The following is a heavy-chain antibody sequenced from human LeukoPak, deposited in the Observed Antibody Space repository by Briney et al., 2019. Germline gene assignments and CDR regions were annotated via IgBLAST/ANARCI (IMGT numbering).Heavy chain of an antibody. CDR2: IYYSGTT. D-gene: IGHD3-3*01. Sequence: SETLSLTCTVSGGSISSSSYSWGWIRQPPGKGLERIGSIYYSGTTYYNPSLKSRVTISVDTSKIQFSLKLSSVAATDTAVYFCARLRFDFWSGYTHPYFDYWGQGTLVTVSS. V-gene: IGHV4-39*01. CDR3: ARLRFDFWSGYTHPYFDY. CDR1: GGSISSSSYS. J-gene: IGHJ4*02.